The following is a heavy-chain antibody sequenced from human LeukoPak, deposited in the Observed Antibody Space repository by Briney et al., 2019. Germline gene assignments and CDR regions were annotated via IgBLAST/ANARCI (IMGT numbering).Heavy chain of an antibody. D-gene: IGHD3-9*01. CDR3: ARPSDYDILTGFDY. CDR1: GFTFSSYA. Sequence: GRSLRLSCAASGFTFSSYAMHWVRQAPGKGLEWVAVISYDGSNKSYADPVKGRFTISRDNSKTTLYLQMNSLRAEDTAVYYCARPSDYDILTGFDYWGQGTLVTVSS. V-gene: IGHV3-30*04. CDR2: ISYDGSNK. J-gene: IGHJ4*02.